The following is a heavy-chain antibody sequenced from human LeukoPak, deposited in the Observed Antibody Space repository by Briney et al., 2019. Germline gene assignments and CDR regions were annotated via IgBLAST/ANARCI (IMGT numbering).Heavy chain of an antibody. D-gene: IGHD2-21*02. Sequence: PGESLKISCKASGSIFASFWIGWVRQLPTKGLEWMGIIYPGDSDTRYSPSFQGQVTISADKSISTAYLQWSSLKASDSAIYYCARPATGDQGGYWGQGTLVTVSS. J-gene: IGHJ4*02. CDR3: ARPATGDQGGY. CDR2: IYPGDSDT. V-gene: IGHV5-51*01. CDR1: GSIFASFW.